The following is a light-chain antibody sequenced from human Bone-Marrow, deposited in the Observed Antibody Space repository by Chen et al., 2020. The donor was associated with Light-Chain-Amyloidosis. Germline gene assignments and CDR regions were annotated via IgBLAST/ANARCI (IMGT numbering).Light chain of an antibody. Sequence: QSPLTLPASVSVSPGQSITISCPRTSSDVGGDNNVSWYQQHPDKAPKLMIYEVTNRPSWVPDRFSGSKSDNTASLTISGLQTEDEADYFCSSYTITNTLVFGSGTRVTVL. CDR3: SSYTITNTLV. V-gene: IGLV2-14*01. CDR2: EVT. CDR1: SSDVGGDNN. J-gene: IGLJ1*01.